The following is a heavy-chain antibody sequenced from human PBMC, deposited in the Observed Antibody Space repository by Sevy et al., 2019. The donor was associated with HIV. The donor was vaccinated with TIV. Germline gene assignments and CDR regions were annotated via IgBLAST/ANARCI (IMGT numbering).Heavy chain of an antibody. J-gene: IGHJ5*02. CDR3: ARGWFDT. Sequence: GGSLRLSCAASGFTFSSHEMSWVRQAPGKGLEWISYITRSGSSIYYADSVKGRFTISRDNAKNSLYLQMNSLRAEDTAVYYCARGWFDTWGQGTLDTVSS. CDR1: GFTFSSHE. V-gene: IGHV3-48*03. CDR2: ITRSGSSI.